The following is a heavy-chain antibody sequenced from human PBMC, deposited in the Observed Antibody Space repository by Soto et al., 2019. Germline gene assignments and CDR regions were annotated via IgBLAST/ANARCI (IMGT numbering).Heavy chain of an antibody. Sequence: ASLEVSGKASGYAFSNYCISWVRQAPGQGLEWMGWITAYNRNTNYAQKLRGRVTMTTDTSTSTAYMDLRSLRSDDTAVYYCARGSWSEGFDPWGQGTLVTVSS. CDR1: GYAFSNYC. V-gene: IGHV1-18*04. D-gene: IGHD2-15*01. CDR2: ITAYNRNT. CDR3: ARGSWSEGFDP. J-gene: IGHJ5*02.